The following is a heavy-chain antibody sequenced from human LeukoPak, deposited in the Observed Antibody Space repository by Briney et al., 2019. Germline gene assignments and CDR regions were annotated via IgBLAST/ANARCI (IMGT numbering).Heavy chain of an antibody. J-gene: IGHJ4*02. CDR1: GFTFGTYS. V-gene: IGHV3-30*04. D-gene: IGHD6-25*01. Sequence: GRSLRLSCSASGFTFGTYSMHWVRQAPGKGLEWVGVIFDERNKLVAVSVKGRYTISRDNFKNALYLQMNSLRDEDTAVYYCARDPIAAEPDYFDYWGKGTLVTVSS. CDR3: ARDPIAAEPDYFDY. CDR2: IFDERNK.